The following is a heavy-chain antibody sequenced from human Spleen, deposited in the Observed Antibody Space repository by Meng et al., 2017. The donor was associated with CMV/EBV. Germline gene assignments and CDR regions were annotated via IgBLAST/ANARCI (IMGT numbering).Heavy chain of an antibody. V-gene: IGHV3-23*01. CDR2: ISGSGGST. CDR3: AKDRESGSYPTGWFDP. CDR1: FTFSSYT. Sequence: FTFSSYTLNWVRQAPGKGLEWVSAISGSGGSTYYADSVKGRFTISRDNSKNTLYLQMNSLRAEDTAVYYGAKDRESGSYPTGWFDPWGQGTLVTVSS. J-gene: IGHJ5*02. D-gene: IGHD1-26*01.